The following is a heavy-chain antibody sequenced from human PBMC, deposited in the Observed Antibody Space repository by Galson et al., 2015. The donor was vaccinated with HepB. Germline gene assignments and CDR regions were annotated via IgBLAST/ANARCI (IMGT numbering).Heavy chain of an antibody. Sequence: CAISGDSVSSRTASWNSIRQSPSRGLEWLGRTYYRSQWYSEYSASVRGRMTISPDTSENQFSLHLSSVTPEDTAIYLCARAWTSRPSTRQTDHFDYWGQGTLVTVSS. CDR2: TYYRSQWYS. D-gene: IGHD1-1*01. J-gene: IGHJ4*02. V-gene: IGHV6-1*01. CDR1: GDSVSSRTAS. CDR3: ARAWTSRPSTRQTDHFDY.